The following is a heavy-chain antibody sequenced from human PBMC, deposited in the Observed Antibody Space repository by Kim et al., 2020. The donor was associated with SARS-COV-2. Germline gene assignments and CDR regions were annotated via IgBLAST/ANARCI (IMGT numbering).Heavy chain of an antibody. D-gene: IGHD3-9*01. CDR1: GFTFSNYG. CDR3: AIDVKPTAFYDILTGYYKPLGY. Sequence: GGSLRLSCAASGFTFSNYGMHWVRQAPGKGLEWVAVIWYDGSNKYYADSVKGRFTISRDNSKNTLYLQMNSLRAEDTAVYYCAIDVKPTAFYDILTGYYKPLGYWGQGTLVTVSS. J-gene: IGHJ4*02. V-gene: IGHV3-33*01. CDR2: IWYDGSNK.